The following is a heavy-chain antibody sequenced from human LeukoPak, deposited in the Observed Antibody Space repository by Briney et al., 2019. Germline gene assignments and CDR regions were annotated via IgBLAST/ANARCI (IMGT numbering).Heavy chain of an antibody. J-gene: IGHJ6*03. CDR2: ISAYNGNT. CDR1: GYTFTSYG. D-gene: IGHD3-22*01. V-gene: IGHV1-18*01. CDR3: ARIIEYYYDSSGYSYYYYYYMDV. Sequence: GASVKVSCKASGYTFTSYGISWVRQAPGQGLEWMGWISAYNGNTNYAQKLQGRVTMTTDTSTSTAYMELRSLRSDDTAVYYCARIIEYYYDSSGYSYYYYYYMDVWGKGTTVTVSS.